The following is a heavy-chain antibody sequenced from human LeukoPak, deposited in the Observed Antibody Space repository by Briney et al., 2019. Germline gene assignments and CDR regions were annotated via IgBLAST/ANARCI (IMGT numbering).Heavy chain of an antibody. CDR1: GGSISSYY. D-gene: IGHD3-22*01. J-gene: IGHJ4*02. CDR2: IYTSGST. Sequence: SETLSLTCTVSGGSISSYYWSWIRQPAGKGLEWIGRIYTSGSTNYNPSLKSRVTMSVDTSKNQFSLKLSSVTAADTAVYYCVGTDDSSGYYINRGESVVDYWGQGTLVTVSS. CDR3: VGTDDSSGYYINRGESVVDY. V-gene: IGHV4-4*07.